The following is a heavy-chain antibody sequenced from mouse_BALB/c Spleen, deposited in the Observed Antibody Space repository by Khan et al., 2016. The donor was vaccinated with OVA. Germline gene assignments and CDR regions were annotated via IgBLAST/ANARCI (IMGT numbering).Heavy chain of an antibody. D-gene: IGHD2-1*01. CDR2: IGNSGST. CDR1: GDSITSGY. J-gene: IGHJ1*01. CDR3: ARWGNPRWYFEV. V-gene: IGHV3-8*02. Sequence: EVQLQESGPSLVKPSQTLSLTCSVTGDSITSGYWNWIRKFPGNKVEYMGYIGNSGSTYYNPSLKSRLSITRDTSKNQCYRQLDSLTTEDTATYYCARWGNPRWYFEVWGAGTTVTVSS.